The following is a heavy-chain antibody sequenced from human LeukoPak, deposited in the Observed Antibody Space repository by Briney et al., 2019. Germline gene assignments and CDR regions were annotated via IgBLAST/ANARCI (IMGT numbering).Heavy chain of an antibody. CDR3: ASGYYDSSGYNWFDP. D-gene: IGHD3-22*01. Sequence: ASVKVSCKASGYTFTSYYMHWVRQAPGEGLEWMGIINPTGGSTSYAQKFQGRVTMTRDMSTSTVYMELSSLRSEDTAVYYCASGYYDSSGYNWFDPWGQGTLVTVSS. CDR2: INPTGGST. J-gene: IGHJ5*02. V-gene: IGHV1-46*01. CDR1: GYTFTSYY.